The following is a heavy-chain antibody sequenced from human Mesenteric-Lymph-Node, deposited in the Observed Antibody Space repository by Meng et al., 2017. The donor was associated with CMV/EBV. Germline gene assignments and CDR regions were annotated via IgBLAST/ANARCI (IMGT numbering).Heavy chain of an antibody. CDR2: INYSGTT. Sequence: SLSGYYGSWIRQPSGKGLEWIGEINYSGTTNYNPSLKSRVTISVDTSKNQFSLKLTSMTAADTAVYYCARGRHYYDSRGYYYAFDYWGQGTLVTLSS. J-gene: IGHJ4*02. CDR1: SLSGYY. CDR3: ARGRHYYDSRGYYYAFDY. V-gene: IGHV4-34*01. D-gene: IGHD3-22*01.